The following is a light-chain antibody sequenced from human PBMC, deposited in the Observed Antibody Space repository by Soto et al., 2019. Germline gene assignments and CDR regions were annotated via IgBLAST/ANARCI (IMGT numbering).Light chain of an antibody. CDR3: LQTTQFPHT. Sequence: DIVMTQTPLSSPVTLGQPASISCRSSQSLVHSDGNSSLSWLQQRPGQPPRLLIDKISNRFSGVPDRFAGSGARTDFTLKISRVEAEDVGVYYCLQTTQFPHTFGQGTKLEIK. CDR2: KIS. CDR1: QSLVHSDGNSS. J-gene: IGKJ2*01. V-gene: IGKV2-24*01.